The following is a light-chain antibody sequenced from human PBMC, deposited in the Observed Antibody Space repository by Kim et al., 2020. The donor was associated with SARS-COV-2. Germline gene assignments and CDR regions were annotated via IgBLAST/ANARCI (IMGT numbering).Light chain of an antibody. Sequence: NFMLTQPHSVSESPGQTVTISCTRSSGRIATNYVQWYQQRPGSAPTTVIYEDYQRPSGVPDRFSGSIDSSSNSASLTISGLKTEDEADYYCQSYDTSNPWVFGGGTQLTVL. CDR1: SGRIATNY. J-gene: IGLJ3*02. CDR3: QSYDTSNPWV. V-gene: IGLV6-57*03. CDR2: EDY.